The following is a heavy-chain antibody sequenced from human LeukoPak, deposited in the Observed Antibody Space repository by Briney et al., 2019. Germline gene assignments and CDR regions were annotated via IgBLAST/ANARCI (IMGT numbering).Heavy chain of an antibody. CDR2: ISSSGSTI. V-gene: IGHV3-48*03. CDR1: GFTFSSYE. Sequence: GGSLRLSCAASGFTFSSYEMNWVRRAPGKGLEWVSYISSSGSTIYYADSVKGRFTISRDNAKNSLYLQMNSLKAEDTAVYYCARDTNTFYNDRSGYYLNWFDPWGQGTLVTVSS. CDR3: ARDTNTFYNDRSGYYLNWFDP. J-gene: IGHJ5*02. D-gene: IGHD3-22*01.